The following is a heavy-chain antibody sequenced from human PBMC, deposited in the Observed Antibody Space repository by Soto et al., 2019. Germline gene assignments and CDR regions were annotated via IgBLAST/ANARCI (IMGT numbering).Heavy chain of an antibody. CDR1: GYSFTSYW. V-gene: IGHV5-10-1*01. Sequence: GESLKISCKGSGYSFTSYWIAWVRQMPGKGLEWMGRIDPSDSYTNYSPSFQGHVTISADKSISTAYLQWSSLKASDTATYYCAHRLRIAAAPDYYYYGMDVWGQGTTVTVSS. CDR3: AHRLRIAAAPDYYYYGMDV. D-gene: IGHD6-13*01. CDR2: IDPSDSYT. J-gene: IGHJ6*02.